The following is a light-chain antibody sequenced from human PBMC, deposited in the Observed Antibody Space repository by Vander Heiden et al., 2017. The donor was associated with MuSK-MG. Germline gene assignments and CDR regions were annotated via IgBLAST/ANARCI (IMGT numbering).Light chain of an antibody. V-gene: IGKV3-15*01. CDR1: QSVSSN. CDR2: GAS. CDR3: QQYKNWPPLT. Sequence: EIVMTQSPATLSVSPGERATLSCRASQSVSSNLAWYQQKPGQAPRLLIYGASTRGTGIPARFSGSGCGREFTLTISSLQSEDFAVYYCQQYKNWPPLTFGGGTKVEIK. J-gene: IGKJ4*01.